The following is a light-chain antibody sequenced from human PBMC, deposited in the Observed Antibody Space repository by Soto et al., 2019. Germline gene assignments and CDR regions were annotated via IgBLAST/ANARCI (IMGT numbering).Light chain of an antibody. CDR2: GAS. CDR1: QSLTSSY. V-gene: IGKV3-20*01. Sequence: IVLPQSPDTLSLSPGERATLSCRASQSLTSSYLAWYQQKPGQSPRLLIYGASRRATGITDRFSGSGSGTDFTLTISRLEPEDFAVYYCQQYDASLWTWGQGTKG. J-gene: IGKJ1*01. CDR3: QQYDASLWT.